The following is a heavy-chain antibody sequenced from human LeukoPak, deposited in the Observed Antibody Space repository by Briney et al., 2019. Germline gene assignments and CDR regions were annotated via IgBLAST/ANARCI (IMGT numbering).Heavy chain of an antibody. CDR1: GFTFSSYA. D-gene: IGHD2-15*01. CDR2: ISGSGGST. V-gene: IGHV3-23*01. J-gene: IGHJ4*02. CDR3: ARDEKYCSGGSCYSDY. Sequence: PGGSLRLSCAASGFTFSSYAMSWVRQAPGKGLEWVSAISGSGGSTYYADSVKGRFTISRDNAKNSLYLQMNSLRVEDTAVYYCARDEKYCSGGSCYSDYWGQGTLVTVSS.